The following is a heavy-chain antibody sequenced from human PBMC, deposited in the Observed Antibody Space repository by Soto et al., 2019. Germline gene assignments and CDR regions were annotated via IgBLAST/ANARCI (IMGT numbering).Heavy chain of an antibody. Sequence: ASVKVSCKASGGTFSSYAISWVRQAPGQGLEWMGGIIPMFGAADYAQKFQGRVTITADKSTSTAYMEVSSLRSEDTALYYCARDLMPHDYRNYNWFDPWGQGTLVTVSS. CDR3: ARDLMPHDYRNYNWFDP. CDR2: IIPMFGAA. J-gene: IGHJ5*02. CDR1: GGTFSSYA. D-gene: IGHD4-4*01. V-gene: IGHV1-69*06.